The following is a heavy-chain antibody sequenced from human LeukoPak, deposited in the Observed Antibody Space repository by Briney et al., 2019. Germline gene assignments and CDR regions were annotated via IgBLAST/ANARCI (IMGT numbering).Heavy chain of an antibody. D-gene: IGHD6-13*01. Sequence: ASVTVSCTASGYTFTSYAFHWVRQAPGQRLEWMGWINAGNGNTKYSQKFQGRVTITRDTSASTAYMELSSLRSEDTAVYYCARALYQQPRPAAFDTWGQGTMVTVSS. CDR3: ARALYQQPRPAAFDT. V-gene: IGHV1-3*01. J-gene: IGHJ3*02. CDR2: INAGNGNT. CDR1: GYTFTSYA.